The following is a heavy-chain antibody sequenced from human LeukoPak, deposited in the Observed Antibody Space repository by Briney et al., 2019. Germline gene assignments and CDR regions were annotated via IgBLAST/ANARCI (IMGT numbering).Heavy chain of an antibody. CDR3: ARAHDYGGNSDY. Sequence: ASVKVSCKASGYTFTGSYMHWVRQAPGQGLEWMGWINPNSGGTNYAQKFQGRVTMTRGTSISTAYMELSRLTSDDTAVYYCARAHDYGGNSDYWGQGTLVAVSS. CDR2: INPNSGGT. CDR1: GYTFTGSY. J-gene: IGHJ4*02. D-gene: IGHD4-23*01. V-gene: IGHV1-2*02.